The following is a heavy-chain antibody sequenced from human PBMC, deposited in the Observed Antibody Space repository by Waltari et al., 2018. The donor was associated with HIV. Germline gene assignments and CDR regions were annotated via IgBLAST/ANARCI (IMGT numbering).Heavy chain of an antibody. Sequence: QLLLQESGPGLVKPSETLSLTCSVSGYSIGHGFYWGWVRQPPGEGLEWIATVHQSGRAYYRPSLKSRVTISMDTSRNQFYLKMNSVTAADTALYYCARMDYGSGTPPLDIYVMDVWGQGTT. CDR1: GYSIGHGFY. V-gene: IGHV4-38-2*01. D-gene: IGHD3-10*01. CDR3: ARMDYGSGTPPLDIYVMDV. J-gene: IGHJ6*02. CDR2: VHQSGRA.